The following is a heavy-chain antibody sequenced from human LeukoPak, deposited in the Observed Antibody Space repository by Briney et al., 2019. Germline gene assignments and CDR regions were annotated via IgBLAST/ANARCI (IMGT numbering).Heavy chain of an antibody. CDR1: GGTFSSYA. CDR2: IIPILGIA. CDR3: ATSLVYCSSISCYLALDY. V-gene: IGHV1-69*04. Sequence: GASVKVSCKASGGTFSSYAISWVRQAPGQGLEWMGRIIPILGIANYAQKFQGRITMTEDTSTDTAYMKLSSLRSEDTAVYYCATSLVYCSSISCYLALDYWGQGTLVTVSS. D-gene: IGHD2-2*01. J-gene: IGHJ4*02.